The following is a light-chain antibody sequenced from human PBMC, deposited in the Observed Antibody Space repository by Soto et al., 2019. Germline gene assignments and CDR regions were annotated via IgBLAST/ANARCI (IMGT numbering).Light chain of an antibody. CDR3: QRSGSVPYS. Sequence: DIQMTQSPSSLSASVGDRVTITCRASQNIDSNLNWYQQKVGKPPKLLIYGASNLHSGVPSRFSGSRSGTEFSLTISGLQAEYSASYYYQRSGSVPYSFGQGTNLVIK. V-gene: IGKV1-39*01. CDR1: QNIDSN. CDR2: GAS. J-gene: IGKJ2*03.